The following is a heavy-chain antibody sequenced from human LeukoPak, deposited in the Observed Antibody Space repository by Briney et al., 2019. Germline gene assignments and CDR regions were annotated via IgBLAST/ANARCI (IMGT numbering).Heavy chain of an antibody. D-gene: IGHD1-20*01. V-gene: IGHV1-46*01. Sequence: ASVKVSCKASGYTFTSYYVHWVRQAPGQGLEWMGIINPSGGSTSYAQKFQGRVTMTRDMSTSTVYMELRSLRSDDTAVYYCARVPNNWNRQKFDPWGQGTLVTVSS. CDR2: INPSGGST. CDR1: GYTFTSYY. J-gene: IGHJ5*02. CDR3: ARVPNNWNRQKFDP.